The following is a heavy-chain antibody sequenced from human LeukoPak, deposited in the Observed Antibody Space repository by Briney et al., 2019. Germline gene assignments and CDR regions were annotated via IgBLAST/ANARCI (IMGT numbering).Heavy chain of an antibody. CDR2: INQSGST. CDR3: ARGRVDY. Sequence: SETLSLTCAVYGGFFSGYYWSWIRQPPGKGLEWIGEINQSGSTNYNPSLKSRVTISVDTSKNQFSLKLSSVTAADTAVYYCARGRVDYWGQGTLVTVSS. CDR1: GGFFSGYY. V-gene: IGHV4-34*01. J-gene: IGHJ4*02.